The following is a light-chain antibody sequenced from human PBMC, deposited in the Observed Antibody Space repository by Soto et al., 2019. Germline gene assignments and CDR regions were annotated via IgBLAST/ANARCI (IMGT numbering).Light chain of an antibody. J-gene: IGKJ4*01. CDR1: QSISGY. CDR3: QQSYSFPRT. V-gene: IGKV1-39*01. CDR2: AAS. Sequence: IQMTQSPSSLSASVGDRVTITCRASQSISGYLNWYLQKPEKAPELLIYAASTLESGVPSRFSGSGSGTDFTLTISSLQPEDFATYYCQQSYSFPRTFGGGTTVDI.